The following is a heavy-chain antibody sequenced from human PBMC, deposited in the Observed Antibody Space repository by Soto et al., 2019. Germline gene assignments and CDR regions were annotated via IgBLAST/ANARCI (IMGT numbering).Heavy chain of an antibody. J-gene: IGHJ4*02. CDR3: AKAGPRYCSGGSCPYYFDY. CDR1: GFTFDDYA. V-gene: IGHV3-9*01. Sequence: EVQLVESGGGLVQPGRSLRLSCAAFGFTFDDYAMHWVRQAPGKGLEWVSGISWNSGSIGYADSVKGRFTISRDNAKNSLYLQMNSLRAEDTALYYCAKAGPRYCSGGSCPYYFDYWGQGTLVTVSS. CDR2: ISWNSGSI. D-gene: IGHD2-15*01.